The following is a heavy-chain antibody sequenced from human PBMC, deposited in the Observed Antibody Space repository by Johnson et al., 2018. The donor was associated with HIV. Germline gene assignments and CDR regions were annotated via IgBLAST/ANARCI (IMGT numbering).Heavy chain of an antibody. CDR1: GFTFDDYD. Sequence: VQLVESGGGVVRPGGSLRLSCAASGFTFDDYDMSWVRQAPGKGLEWVSSINWNGGSTGYADSVKGRFTISRDNAKNSLYLQMNSLRAADTALYYCARDLRIAARPAAFDIWGQGTMVTVSS. J-gene: IGHJ3*02. CDR2: INWNGGST. CDR3: ARDLRIAARPAAFDI. V-gene: IGHV3-20*04. D-gene: IGHD6-6*01.